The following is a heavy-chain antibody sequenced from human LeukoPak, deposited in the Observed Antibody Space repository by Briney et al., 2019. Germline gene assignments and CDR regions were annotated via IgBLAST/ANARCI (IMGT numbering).Heavy chain of an antibody. J-gene: IGHJ4*02. D-gene: IGHD6-6*01. CDR1: GFTVSSDY. CDR2: VYSGGET. Sequence: GGSLRLSCAASGFTVSSDYITWVRQAPGKGLEWVSVVYSGGETSYAESVKGRFTVSRDNSKNTVYLQMNSLRAEDTAVYFCARGGIAARPSDSWGQGTLVTVSS. V-gene: IGHV3-66*01. CDR3: ARGGIAARPSDS.